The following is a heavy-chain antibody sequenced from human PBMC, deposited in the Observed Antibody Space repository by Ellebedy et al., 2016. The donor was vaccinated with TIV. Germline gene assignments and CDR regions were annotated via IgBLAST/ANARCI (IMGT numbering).Heavy chain of an antibody. CDR2: ISGGGDTI. CDR3: ARGNYGPDY. D-gene: IGHD1-7*01. Sequence: PGGSLRLSCAASGFTFSAYFMSWMRQAPGEGLEWVSHISGGGDTIYYADSVQGRFTISRDNAKSSLYLEMNSLRAEDTAVYYCARGNYGPDYWGQGTLVTVSS. V-gene: IGHV3-11*01. CDR1: GFTFSAYF. J-gene: IGHJ4*02.